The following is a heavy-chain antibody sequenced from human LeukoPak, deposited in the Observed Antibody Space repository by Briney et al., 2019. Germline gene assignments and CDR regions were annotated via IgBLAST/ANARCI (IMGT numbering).Heavy chain of an antibody. V-gene: IGHV4-59*11. CDR2: IFYSGTT. CDR1: GGSISPLY. D-gene: IGHD6-13*01. CDR3: ARGGSAAKYYFDS. Sequence: SETLSLTCTVSGGSISPLYWGWIRQSPGKGLEFIGYIFYSGTTNFDPSLKSRVTLSVDTSKNQFSLRLNSVTAADTAVYYCARGGSAAKYYFDSWGQGTLVTVSS. J-gene: IGHJ4*02.